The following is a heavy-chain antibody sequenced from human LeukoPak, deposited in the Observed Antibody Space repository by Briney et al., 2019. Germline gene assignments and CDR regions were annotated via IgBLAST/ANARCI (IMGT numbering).Heavy chain of an antibody. Sequence: GGSLRLSCAAPGFSFTYSTMNWARLAPGKGLEWVSSITSSSGNIYYSDSVRGRFTVSRDNAKNSLYLQMNSLIAEDSAVYYCVRIPNNAGFPNWFDPWGQGTLVSVSS. CDR2: ITSSSGNI. CDR3: VRIPNNAGFPNWFDP. J-gene: IGHJ5*02. V-gene: IGHV3-21*01. D-gene: IGHD3-9*01. CDR1: GFSFTYST.